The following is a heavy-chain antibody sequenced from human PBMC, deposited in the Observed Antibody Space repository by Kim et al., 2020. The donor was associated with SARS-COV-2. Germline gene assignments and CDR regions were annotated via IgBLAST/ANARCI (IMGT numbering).Heavy chain of an antibody. J-gene: IGHJ6*02. D-gene: IGHD6-19*01. Sequence: SVKVSCKASGGTFSSYAISWVRQAPGQGLEWMGGIIPIFGTANYAQKFQGRVTITADESTSTAYMELSSLRSEDTAVYYCASPDPMPGQYSSDQHYYYYGMDVWGQGTTVTVSS. CDR1: GGTFSSYA. CDR2: IIPIFGTA. CDR3: ASPDPMPGQYSSDQHYYYYGMDV. V-gene: IGHV1-69*13.